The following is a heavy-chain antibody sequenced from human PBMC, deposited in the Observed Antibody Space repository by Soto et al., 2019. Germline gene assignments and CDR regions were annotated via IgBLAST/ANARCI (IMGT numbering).Heavy chain of an antibody. CDR2: IIPIFGTA. CDR3: ARGDSSGYYTVPFDY. Sequence: SVKVSCKASGGTFSSYAISWVRQAPGQGLEWMGGIIPIFGTANYAQKFQGRVTITADESTSTAYMELSSLRSEDTAVYYCARGDSSGYYTVPFDYWGQGTLVTVSA. CDR1: GGTFSSYA. J-gene: IGHJ4*02. D-gene: IGHD3-22*01. V-gene: IGHV1-69*13.